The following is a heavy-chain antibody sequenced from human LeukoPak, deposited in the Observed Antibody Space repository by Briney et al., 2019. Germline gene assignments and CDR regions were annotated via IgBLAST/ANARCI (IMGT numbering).Heavy chain of an antibody. CDR3: AKADSEAAGEY. V-gene: IGHV3-23*01. D-gene: IGHD6-13*01. J-gene: IGHJ4*02. Sequence: GGSLRLSCAASGFTFSSCAMSWVRQAPEKGLEWVSAISGSGGSTYYADSVKGRFTISRDNSKNTLYLQMNSLRAEDTAVYYCAKADSEAAGEYWGQGTLVTVSS. CDR1: GFTFSSCA. CDR2: ISGSGGST.